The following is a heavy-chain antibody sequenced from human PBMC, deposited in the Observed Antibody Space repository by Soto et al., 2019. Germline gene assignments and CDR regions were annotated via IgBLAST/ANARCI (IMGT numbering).Heavy chain of an antibody. CDR3: ARSNVLGGFSFDY. V-gene: IGHV4-61*05. Sequence: SETLSLTCTVSGGSISRSSYYLGWIRPPPGKGLEWIGYIYYSGSTNYNPSLKSRVTISVDTSKNQFSLKLSSVTAADTAVYYCARSNVLGGFSFDYWGQGTLVTVSS. CDR1: GGSISRSSYY. CDR2: IYYSGST. D-gene: IGHD3-16*01. J-gene: IGHJ4*02.